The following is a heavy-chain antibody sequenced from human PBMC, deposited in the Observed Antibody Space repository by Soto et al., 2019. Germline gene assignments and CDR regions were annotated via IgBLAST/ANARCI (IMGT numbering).Heavy chain of an antibody. Sequence: SEMLSLTCPVSGGSISSGDDYWRRNRQPPGKGMEWIGYIYYSGSTYYNPSLKSRVTISVDTSKNQFSLKLSSVTAADTAVYYCARVDYGGNYDYWGQGTLVTVSS. V-gene: IGHV4-30-4*01. J-gene: IGHJ4*02. CDR1: GGSISSGDDY. CDR2: IYYSGST. CDR3: ARVDYGGNYDY. D-gene: IGHD4-17*01.